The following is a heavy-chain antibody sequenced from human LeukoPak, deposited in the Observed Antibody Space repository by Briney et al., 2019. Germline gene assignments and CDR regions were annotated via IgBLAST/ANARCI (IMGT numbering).Heavy chain of an antibody. J-gene: IGHJ6*04. CDR3: VKASAAAWGMDV. CDR2: ISSNGGST. D-gene: IGHD6-13*01. Sequence: GGSLRLSCSASGFTFISYAMHWFRKAQGKELEYVSAISSNGGSTYYADSVKGRFTISRDNSKNTLYLQMSSLRAEDTAVYYCVKASAAAWGMDVWGKGTTVTVSS. V-gene: IGHV3-64D*06. CDR1: GFTFISYA.